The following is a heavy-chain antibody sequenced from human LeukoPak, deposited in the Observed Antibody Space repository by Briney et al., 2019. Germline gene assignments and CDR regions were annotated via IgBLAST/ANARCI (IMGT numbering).Heavy chain of an antibody. V-gene: IGHV1-46*01. J-gene: IGHJ5*02. CDR3: ARDSSSVWFDP. D-gene: IGHD6-6*01. CDR2: INPSGGST. Sequence: ASVKVSCKASGYTFTSYYMHWVRQAPGQGLEWMGIINPSGGSTSYAQKFQGRVTMTRDMSTSTVYMELSSLRSEDTAVYYCARDSSSVWFDPWGQGTLVTVSS. CDR1: GYTFTSYY.